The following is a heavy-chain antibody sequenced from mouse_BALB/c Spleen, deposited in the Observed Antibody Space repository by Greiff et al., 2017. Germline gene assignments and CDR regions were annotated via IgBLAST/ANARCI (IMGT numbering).Heavy chain of an antibody. Sequence: QVQLQQPGAELVKPGTSVQLSCKASGYNFTSYWINWVKLRPGQGLEWIGDIYPGSGSTNYNEKFKSKATLTVDTSSSTAYMQLSSLASEDSALYYCAREGYGNYEGFAYWGQGTLVTVSA. CDR3: AREGYGNYEGFAY. J-gene: IGHJ3*01. V-gene: IGHV1-55*01. CDR2: IYPGSGST. CDR1: GYNFTSYW. D-gene: IGHD2-1*01.